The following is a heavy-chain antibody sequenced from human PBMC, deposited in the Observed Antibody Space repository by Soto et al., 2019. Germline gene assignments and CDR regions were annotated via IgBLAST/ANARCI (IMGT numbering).Heavy chain of an antibody. D-gene: IGHD2-2*01. CDR1: GYAFSNDG. CDR3: ARVVPGAEAWFGP. V-gene: IGHV1-18*01. Sequence: ASVKGSCKTAGYAFSNDGSTCGRQAPGQPLEWLGWISLYSDGTNYAQKFQGRVSMTTDTSTTTAYMQLRSLRSDDTAVYYCARVVPGAEAWFGPWGQGTLVTVSS. CDR2: ISLYSDGT. J-gene: IGHJ5*02.